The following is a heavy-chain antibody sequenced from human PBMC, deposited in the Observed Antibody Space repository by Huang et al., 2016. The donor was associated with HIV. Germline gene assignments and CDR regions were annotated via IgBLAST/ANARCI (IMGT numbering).Heavy chain of an antibody. D-gene: IGHD6-19*01. J-gene: IGHJ5*02. CDR1: GDSVSSHY. CDR3: VRDQGRLAVGGIDNWFDP. V-gene: IGHV4-59*02. Sequence: QVRLQESGPGLVKPSETLSLSCTVSGDSVSSHYGGWIRPPPGKGLEWMGTVYDSGTTKDNPRLKSRITISVDTSKNGFSLNITSVSAADTAMYFCVRDQGRLAVGGIDNWFDPWGQGALVTVSS. CDR2: VYDSGTT.